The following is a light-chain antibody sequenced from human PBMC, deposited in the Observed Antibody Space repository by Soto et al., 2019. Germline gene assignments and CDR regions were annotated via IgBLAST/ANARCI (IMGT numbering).Light chain of an antibody. Sequence: DIQRTQSPSTLSASIGDRVTITCRASQSITTFLAWYQQKPGKAPQILIYDASKLEPGVPSRLSGGGSGTEFTLTISSLKPDDFATYYGQQSSTYPLTFGGGTRLEIK. J-gene: IGKJ5*01. V-gene: IGKV1-5*01. CDR1: QSITTF. CDR3: QQSSTYPLT. CDR2: DAS.